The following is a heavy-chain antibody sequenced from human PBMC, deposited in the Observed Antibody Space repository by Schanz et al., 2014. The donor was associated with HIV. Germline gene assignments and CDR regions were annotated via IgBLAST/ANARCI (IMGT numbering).Heavy chain of an antibody. Sequence: QVQLVESGGGVVQPGRSLRLSCAASGFTFSSYGMHWVRQAPGKGLEWVAVISYDGNNKYYADSVKGRFTISRDNSKNTLFLQMNSLRPEDTAIYYCATKDMGWGQGTLVTVSS. CDR3: ATKDMG. CDR1: GFTFSSYG. CDR2: ISYDGNNK. J-gene: IGHJ4*02. V-gene: IGHV3-30*19. D-gene: IGHD2-15*01.